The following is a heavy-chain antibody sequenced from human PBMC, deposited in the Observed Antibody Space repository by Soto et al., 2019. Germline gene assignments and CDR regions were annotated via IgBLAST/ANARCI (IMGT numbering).Heavy chain of an antibody. Sequence: QVQLQKSGPGLVEPSQTLSLTCNVSGDSISSGGYHWSWIRQHPGKGLEWIVYIYYSGDTYYNPSLKSRVAISVHTSKKQFSLNLSSATAADTAVYYCARLAYSSRGGQFFDYWGQGVLVTVSS. CDR1: GDSISSGGYH. CDR2: IYYSGDT. D-gene: IGHD6-13*01. CDR3: ARLAYSSRGGQFFDY. V-gene: IGHV4-31*03. J-gene: IGHJ4*02.